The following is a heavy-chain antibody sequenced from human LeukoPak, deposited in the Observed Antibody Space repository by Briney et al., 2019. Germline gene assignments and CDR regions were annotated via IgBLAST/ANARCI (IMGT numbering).Heavy chain of an antibody. CDR3: ARDCSSTSWNKGYYYYMDV. CDR2: INPNSGGT. Sequence: EASVKVSCKASGYTFTGYYMHWVRQAPGQGLEWMGWINPNSGGTNYAQKFQGRVTMTGDTSISTAYMELSRLRSDDTAVYYCARDCSSTSWNKGYYYYMDVWGKGTTVTVSS. D-gene: IGHD2-2*01. CDR1: GYTFTGYY. J-gene: IGHJ6*03. V-gene: IGHV1-2*02.